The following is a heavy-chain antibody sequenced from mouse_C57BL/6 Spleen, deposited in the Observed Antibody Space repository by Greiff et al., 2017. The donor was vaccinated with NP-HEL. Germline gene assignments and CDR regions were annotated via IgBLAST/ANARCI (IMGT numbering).Heavy chain of an antibody. Sequence: QVHVKQPGAELVKPGASVKLSCKASGYTFTSYWMQWVKQRPGQGLEWIGEIDPSDSYTNYNQKFKGKATLTVDTSSSTAYMQLSSLTSEDSAVYYCARSVYYGSSYGFAYWGQGTLVTVSA. J-gene: IGHJ3*01. CDR3: ARSVYYGSSYGFAY. CDR2: IDPSDSYT. CDR1: GYTFTSYW. V-gene: IGHV1-50*01. D-gene: IGHD1-1*01.